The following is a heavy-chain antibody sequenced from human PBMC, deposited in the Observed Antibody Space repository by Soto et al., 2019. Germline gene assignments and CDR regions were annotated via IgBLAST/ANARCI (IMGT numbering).Heavy chain of an antibody. J-gene: IGHJ1*01. CDR1: GGSISSYY. CDR2: IYYSGST. CDR3: ARGMWAAADAEYFQH. Sequence: PSETLSLTCTVSGGSISSYYWSWIRQPPGKGLEWIGYIYYSGSTNYNPSLKSRVTISVDTSKNQFSLKLSSVTAADTAVYYCARGMWAAADAEYFQHWGQGTLVTVSS. V-gene: IGHV4-59*08. D-gene: IGHD6-13*01.